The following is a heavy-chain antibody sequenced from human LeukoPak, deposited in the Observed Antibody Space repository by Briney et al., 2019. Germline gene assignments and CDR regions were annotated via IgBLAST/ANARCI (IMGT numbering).Heavy chain of an antibody. J-gene: IGHJ6*03. CDR1: GFTFSDYN. CDR3: ARVLRYCSDGNCYSGGLGYMDV. CDR2: ISRSGSTK. V-gene: IGHV3-11*01. D-gene: IGHD2-15*01. Sequence: EAGGSLRLSCAASGFTFSDYNMRWIRQAPGKGLEWVSSISRSGSTKYYADSVKGRFTISRDNAKNSLFLQMNSLRAEDTAVYYCARVLRYCSDGNCYSGGLGYMDVWGKGTTVTISS.